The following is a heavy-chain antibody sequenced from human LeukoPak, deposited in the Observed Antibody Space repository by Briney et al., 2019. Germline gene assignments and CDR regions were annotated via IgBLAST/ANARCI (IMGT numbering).Heavy chain of an antibody. Sequence: SETLSLTCTVSGGSISSYYWSWIRQPAGKGLEWIGHIYTSGSTNYNPSLKSRVTISVDKSKNQFSLKLSSVTAADTAVYYCARDQGQLPNFDYWGQGTLVTVSS. D-gene: IGHD5-18*01. V-gene: IGHV4-4*07. CDR3: ARDQGQLPNFDY. CDR2: IYTSGST. J-gene: IGHJ4*02. CDR1: GGSISSYY.